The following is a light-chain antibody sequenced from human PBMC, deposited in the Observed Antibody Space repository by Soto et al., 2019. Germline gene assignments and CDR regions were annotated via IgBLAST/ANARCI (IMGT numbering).Light chain of an antibody. Sequence: ENVLTQSPGTLSLSPGERATLSCRASQSISNSYLAWYQQKPGQTPSLLIYHASNRATGIPDRFSGSGSGTDFTLTISRLEPEYFAVYYCQQYGDSLLTFGGGTKVEIK. CDR3: QQYGDSLLT. CDR2: HAS. J-gene: IGKJ4*01. V-gene: IGKV3-20*01. CDR1: QSISNSY.